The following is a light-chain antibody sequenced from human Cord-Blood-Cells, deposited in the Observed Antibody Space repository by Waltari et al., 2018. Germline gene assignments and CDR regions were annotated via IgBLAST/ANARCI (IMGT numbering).Light chain of an antibody. V-gene: IGKV3-20*01. CDR1: QSVSSSY. CDR3: QQYGSSPPFT. Sequence: EIVLTQSPGTLSLSPGERATLSCRASQSVSSSYLAWYQQKPGQAPRLLIYGASXRAXXXXXXXSGSGSGTDFTLTISRLEPEDFAVYYCQQYGSSPPFTFGPGTKVDIK. J-gene: IGKJ3*01. CDR2: GAS.